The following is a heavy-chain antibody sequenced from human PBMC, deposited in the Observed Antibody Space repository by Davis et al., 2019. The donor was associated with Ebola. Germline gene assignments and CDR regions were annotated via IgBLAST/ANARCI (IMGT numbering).Heavy chain of an antibody. CDR1: GFTFSSYA. Sequence: GESLKISCAASGFTFSSYAMSWVRQAPGKGLEWVPAICGSGGSTYYADSVKGRFTISRDNSKNTLYLQMNSLRAEDTAVYYCAKVGGGGDYGWGQGTLVTVSS. CDR2: ICGSGGST. V-gene: IGHV3-23*01. J-gene: IGHJ4*02. CDR3: AKVGGGGDYG. D-gene: IGHD4-17*01.